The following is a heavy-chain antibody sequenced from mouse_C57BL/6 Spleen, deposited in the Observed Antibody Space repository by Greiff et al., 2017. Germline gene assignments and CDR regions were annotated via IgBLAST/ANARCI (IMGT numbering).Heavy chain of an antibody. CDR2: IRLKSDNYAT. J-gene: IGHJ3*01. Sequence: EVKLMESGGGLVQPGGSMKLSCVASGFTFSNYWMNWVRQSPEKGLEWVAQIRLKSDNYATHYAESVKGRFTISRDDFKSSVYLQMNNLRAEDTGIYYCTIYDGYYFAYWGQGTLVTVSA. CDR1: GFTFSNYW. D-gene: IGHD2-3*01. CDR3: TIYDGYYFAY. V-gene: IGHV6-3*01.